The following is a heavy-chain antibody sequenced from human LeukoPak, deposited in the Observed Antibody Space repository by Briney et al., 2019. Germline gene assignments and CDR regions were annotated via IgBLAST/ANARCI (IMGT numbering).Heavy chain of an antibody. CDR3: ARGRSIAVPGYYFDY. Sequence: SETLSLTCTVSGGSISSYYWTWIRQPPGKGLEWIGYISYSGTTDYNPSLKSRVTISTDASKNQFSLKLSSVAAADTAVYYCARGRSIAVPGYYFDYWGQGTLVTVSS. V-gene: IGHV4-59*01. D-gene: IGHD6-19*01. CDR1: GGSISSYY. CDR2: ISYSGTT. J-gene: IGHJ4*02.